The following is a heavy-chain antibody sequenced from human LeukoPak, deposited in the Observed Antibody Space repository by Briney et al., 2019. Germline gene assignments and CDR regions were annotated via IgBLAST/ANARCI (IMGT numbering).Heavy chain of an antibody. CDR2: IIPIFGTA. CDR3: AREDGSGSYLY. J-gene: IGHJ4*02. CDR1: GGTLSSYA. V-gene: IGHV1-69*13. Sequence: SVKVSCKAYGGTLSSYAISWVRQAPGQGLEWMGGIIPIFGTANYAQKFQGRVTITADESTSTAYMELSSLRSEDTAVYYCAREDGSGSYLYWGQGTLVTVSS. D-gene: IGHD3-10*01.